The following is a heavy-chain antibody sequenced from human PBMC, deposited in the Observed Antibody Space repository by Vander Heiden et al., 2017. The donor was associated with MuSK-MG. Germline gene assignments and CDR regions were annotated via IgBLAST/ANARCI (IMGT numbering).Heavy chain of an antibody. V-gene: IGHV4-61*02. CDR3: ARDRSSHRYFDY. Sequence: QVQLQESGPGLVKPSQTLSLTCTVSGASISSGSYYWSWIRQPAGKGLEWIGRIYTSGSTNYNPSLKSRVTISVDTSKNQFSLKLSSVTAADTAVYYCARDRSSHRYFDYWGQGTLVTVSS. J-gene: IGHJ4*02. D-gene: IGHD2-2*01. CDR2: IYTSGST. CDR1: GASISSGSYY.